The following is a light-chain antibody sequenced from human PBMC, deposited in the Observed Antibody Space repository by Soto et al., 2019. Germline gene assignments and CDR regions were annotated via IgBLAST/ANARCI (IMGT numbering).Light chain of an antibody. Sequence: QSALTQPASVSGSPGQSITISCTGTSSDVGAYNYVSWYQQHPGKAPKLMISGVSNRPSGVSNRFSGSESGNTASLTISGLQADDEADYYCSSYTGSSTPWVFGGGIKLTVL. CDR3: SSYTGSSTPWV. J-gene: IGLJ3*02. V-gene: IGLV2-14*01. CDR1: SSDVGAYNY. CDR2: GVS.